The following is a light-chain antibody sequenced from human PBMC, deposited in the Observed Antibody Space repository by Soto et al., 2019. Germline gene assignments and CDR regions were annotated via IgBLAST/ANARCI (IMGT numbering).Light chain of an antibody. J-gene: IGLJ1*01. Sequence: QSVLTQPPSVSGAPGQRVTISCTGSSSNIGAGYDVHWYQQLPGTAPKLLIYGNSNRPSGVPDRFSGSKSGTSASLAITGLQAVDESDYSCQSYDSSLSGFSVFGTRTKVTVL. CDR2: GNS. V-gene: IGLV1-40*01. CDR1: SSNIGAGYD. CDR3: QSYDSSLSGFSV.